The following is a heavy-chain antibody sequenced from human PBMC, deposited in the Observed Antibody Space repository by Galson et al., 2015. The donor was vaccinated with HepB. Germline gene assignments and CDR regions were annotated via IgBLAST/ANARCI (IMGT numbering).Heavy chain of an antibody. V-gene: IGHV3-15*07. J-gene: IGHJ4*02. CDR2: IKSKTDGGTT. Sequence: SLRLSCAASGFTFSNAWMNWVRQAPGKGLEWVGRIKSKTDGGTTDYAAPVKGRFTISRDDSKNTLYLQMNSLKTEGTAVYYCTTGGGWEGPDYFDYWGQGTLVTVSS. CDR3: TTGGGWEGPDYFDY. D-gene: IGHD1-26*01. CDR1: GFTFSNAW.